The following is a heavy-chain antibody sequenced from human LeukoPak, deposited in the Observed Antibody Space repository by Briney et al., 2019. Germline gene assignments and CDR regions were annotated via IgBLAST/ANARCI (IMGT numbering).Heavy chain of an antibody. J-gene: IGHJ1*01. V-gene: IGHV3-23*01. D-gene: IGHD3-22*01. Sequence: ETLSLTCAVYGGSFSGYYWSWIRQPPGKGLEWVSSISDSGGRTFYADSKKGRFTISRDNSKNTLFLQMNSLRADDTAVYYCAKDPYYYDGSGYYYEYFHNWGQGTLVTVSS. CDR3: AKDPYYYDGSGYYYEYFHN. CDR1: GGSFSGYY. CDR2: ISDSGGRT.